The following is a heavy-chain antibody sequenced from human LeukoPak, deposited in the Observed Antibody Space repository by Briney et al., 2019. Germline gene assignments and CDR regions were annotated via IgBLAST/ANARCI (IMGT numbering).Heavy chain of an antibody. CDR3: ARDLWGSPPYWYFDL. CDR2: INPNSGDT. CDR1: GYTFTGCY. D-gene: IGHD3-16*01. J-gene: IGHJ2*01. Sequence: ASVKVSCKASGYTFTGCYLHWVRQAPGQGLEWMGWINPNSGDTNYAQKFQGRVTMTRDTSISTAYMELSRLRSDDTAVYYCARDLWGSPPYWYFDLWGRGTLVTVSS. V-gene: IGHV1-2*02.